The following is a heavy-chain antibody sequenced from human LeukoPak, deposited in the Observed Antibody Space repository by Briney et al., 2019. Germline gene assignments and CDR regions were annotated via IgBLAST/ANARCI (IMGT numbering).Heavy chain of an antibody. CDR1: GGSISSGGYS. V-gene: IGHV4-30-2*01. Sequence: PSQTLSLTCAVSGGSISSGGYSWSWIRQPPGTGLEWIGYIYHSGSTYYNPSLKSRVTISVDRSKNQFSLKLSSVTAADTAVYYCARGRATAHFDYWGQGTLVTVSS. CDR3: ARGRATAHFDY. D-gene: IGHD5-24*01. CDR2: IYHSGST. J-gene: IGHJ4*02.